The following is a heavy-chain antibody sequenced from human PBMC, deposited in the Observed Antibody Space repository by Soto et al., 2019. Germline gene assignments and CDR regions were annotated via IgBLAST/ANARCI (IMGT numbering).Heavy chain of an antibody. V-gene: IGHV5-51*01. CDR3: ERRSDFWSGYYTYYFDY. CDR1: GYSFTSYW. J-gene: IGHJ4*02. Sequence: PGESLKISCKGSGYSFTSYWIGWVRQMPGKGLEWMGIIYPGDSDTRYSPSFQGQVTISADKSISTAYLQWSSLKASDTAMYYCERRSDFWSGYYTYYFDYWGQGTLVTVSS. D-gene: IGHD3-3*01. CDR2: IYPGDSDT.